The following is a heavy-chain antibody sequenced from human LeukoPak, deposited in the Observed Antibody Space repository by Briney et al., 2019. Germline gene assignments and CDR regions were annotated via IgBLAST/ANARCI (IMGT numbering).Heavy chain of an antibody. Sequence: SETLSLTCAVSGGSISNYYCSWIRQPPGKGLEWLGYIHYSGYTNYNPSLKSRVTISVDTSKNQFSLNLSSVAAADTAVYYCARHWGSDWYFDLWGRGTLVTVSS. CDR1: GGSISNYY. D-gene: IGHD7-27*01. CDR3: ARHWGSDWYFDL. CDR2: IHYSGYT. V-gene: IGHV4-59*01. J-gene: IGHJ2*01.